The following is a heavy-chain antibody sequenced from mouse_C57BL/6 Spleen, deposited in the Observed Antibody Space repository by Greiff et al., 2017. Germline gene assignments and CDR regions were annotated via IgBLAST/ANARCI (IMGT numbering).Heavy chain of an antibody. CDR1: GFTFSSYA. D-gene: IGHD2-4*01. V-gene: IGHV5-9-1*02. CDR3: TRVWDYGWFAY. CDR2: ISSGGDYI. Sequence: EVMLVESGEGLVKPGGSLKLSCAASGFTFSSYAMSWVRQTPEKRLEWVASISSGGDYIYYADTVKGRFTISRDHARNTLYLQMSSLKSEDTAMYYCTRVWDYGWFAYWGQGTLVTVSA. J-gene: IGHJ3*01.